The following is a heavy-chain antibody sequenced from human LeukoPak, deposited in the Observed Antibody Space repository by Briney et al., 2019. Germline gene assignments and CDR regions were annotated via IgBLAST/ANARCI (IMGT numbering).Heavy chain of an antibody. CDR2: ISGDGGAT. V-gene: IGHV3-43*02. CDR3: AKGGYTYGGRLFDY. J-gene: IGHJ4*02. Sequence: GGSLRLSCAASGFTFDDYVMHWVRQAPGKGLEWVSFISGDGGATYYADSAKGRFTISRDNGRKSLYLQMDSLRTEDTALYYCAKGGYTYGGRLFDYWGQGTLVTVSS. D-gene: IGHD5-18*01. CDR1: GFTFDDYV.